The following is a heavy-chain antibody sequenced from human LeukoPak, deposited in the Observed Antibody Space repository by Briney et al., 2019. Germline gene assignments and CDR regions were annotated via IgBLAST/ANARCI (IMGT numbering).Heavy chain of an antibody. CDR1: GGSISSGSYY. D-gene: IGHD2-2*01. V-gene: IGHV4-39*01. Sequence: SQTLSLTCTVSGGSISSGSYYWSWIRQPPGKGLEWIGSIYYSGSTYYNPSLKSRVTISVDTSKNQFSLKLSSVTAADTAVYYCARRDIVVVPAAPGSWFDPWGQGTLVTVSS. J-gene: IGHJ5*02. CDR3: ARRDIVVVPAAPGSWFDP. CDR2: IYYSGST.